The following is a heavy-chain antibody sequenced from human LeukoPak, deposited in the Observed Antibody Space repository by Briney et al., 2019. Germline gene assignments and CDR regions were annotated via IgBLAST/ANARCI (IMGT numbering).Heavy chain of an antibody. CDR1: GFTFSTFP. CDR2: ISRNGDTT. Sequence: GRSLRLSCSASGFTFSTFPMHWVRQDPGKGLEYFSAISRNGDTTYYADSVKGRFTISRDNSKNTLYLQMSSLRPEDTAVYYCVKALTDDAFDIWGQGTMVTVSS. J-gene: IGHJ3*02. V-gene: IGHV3-64D*06. CDR3: VKALTDDAFDI.